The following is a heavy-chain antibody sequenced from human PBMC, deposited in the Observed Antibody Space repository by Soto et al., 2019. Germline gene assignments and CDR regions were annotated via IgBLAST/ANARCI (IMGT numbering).Heavy chain of an antibody. CDR3: AREGSSSWPANNGMDV. J-gene: IGHJ6*02. CDR1: GYTFTGYY. V-gene: IGHV1-2*02. D-gene: IGHD6-13*01. Sequence: ASVKVSCKASGYTFTGYYMHWVRQAPGQGLEWMGWINPNSGGTNYAQKFQGRVTMTRDTSISTAYMELSRLRTDDTAVYYCAREGSSSWPANNGMDVWGQGTRVTVAS. CDR2: INPNSGGT.